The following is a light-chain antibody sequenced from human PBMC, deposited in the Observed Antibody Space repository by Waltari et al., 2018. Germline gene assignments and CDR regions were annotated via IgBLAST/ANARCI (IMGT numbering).Light chain of an antibody. CDR3: QQDNNWPAFT. CDR2: GTS. Sequence: EVVMTQSPATLSVSPGERATLSCRASQRVSSNLAWYQQKPGQAPRLLIYGTSTRATGIPARFSGSGSGTEFSLTISSLQSEDFGVYYCQQDNNWPAFTFGQGTKLEIK. CDR1: QRVSSN. J-gene: IGKJ2*01. V-gene: IGKV3-15*01.